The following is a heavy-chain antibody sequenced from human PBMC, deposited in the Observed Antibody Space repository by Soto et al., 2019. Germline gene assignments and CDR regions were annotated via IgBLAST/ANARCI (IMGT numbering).Heavy chain of an antibody. CDR1: GYTFTSYG. V-gene: IGHV1-18*01. D-gene: IGHD6-19*01. Sequence: QVQLVQSGAEVKKPGASVKVSCKASGYTFTSYGISWVRQAPGQGLEWMGWISGYNGNTNYAQKLQGRVTMTTDTSTRTAYMELRSLRSDDTAVYYCARDRVAGVAGTGARWFDPWGQGTLVTVSS. CDR3: ARDRVAGVAGTGARWFDP. CDR2: ISGYNGNT. J-gene: IGHJ5*02.